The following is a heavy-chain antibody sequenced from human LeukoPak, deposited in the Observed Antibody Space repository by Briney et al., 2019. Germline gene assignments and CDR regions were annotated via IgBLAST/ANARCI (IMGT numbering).Heavy chain of an antibody. CDR1: GGSMSSYY. CDR2: IHHSGST. Sequence: PSETLSLTCTVSGGSMSSYYWSWVRQPPGKGLEWIGNIHHSGSTNYHSSLMSRVTMSIDTSKNLFSLNLNSVTAADTAVYFCAGWVWTVSRVEYFESWGQGTLVTVSS. V-gene: IGHV4-59*01. CDR3: AGWVWTVSRVEYFES. J-gene: IGHJ1*01. D-gene: IGHD3/OR15-3a*01.